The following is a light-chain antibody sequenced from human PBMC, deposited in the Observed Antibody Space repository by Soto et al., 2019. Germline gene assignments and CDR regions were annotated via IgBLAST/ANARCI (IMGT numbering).Light chain of an antibody. Sequence: EIVMTQSPGTLSVSPWERVTLSCRASQSVRTNLAWYQHKPGQSPRLLIYGASNRATGFPARFSGSGSGTEFTLTINGLQSEDFAVYYCQQRNNWPLTFGGGTKVDNK. V-gene: IGKV3-15*01. CDR1: QSVRTN. CDR2: GAS. CDR3: QQRNNWPLT. J-gene: IGKJ4*02.